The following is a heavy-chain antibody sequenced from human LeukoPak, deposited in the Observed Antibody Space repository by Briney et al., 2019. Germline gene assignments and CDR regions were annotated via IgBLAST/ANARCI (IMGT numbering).Heavy chain of an antibody. Sequence: PGGSLRLSCAASGFSFSDYPMHWVRQAPGKGLESVSAISSNGGSTYYATSVKGRFTISRDNSKNTLYLQMGSLRPEDMAVYYCSRRGRDYGLDYWGQETLVTVSS. CDR3: SRRGRDYGLDY. V-gene: IGHV3-64*01. CDR1: GFSFSDYP. J-gene: IGHJ4*02. CDR2: ISSNGGST. D-gene: IGHD4/OR15-4a*01.